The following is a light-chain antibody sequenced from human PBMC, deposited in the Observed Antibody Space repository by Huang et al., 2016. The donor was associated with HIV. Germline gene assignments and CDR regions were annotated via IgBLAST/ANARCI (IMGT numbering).Light chain of an antibody. Sequence: EIVLTQSPGTLSLSPGERATLSCRASQSVSNYLAWYQQKPGQAPWLLIYGASSRATGIPDRFSGSGSGTDFTLTISRLEPEDFAFYYCQQYGGSPLTFGGGIKVETK. CDR2: GAS. V-gene: IGKV3-20*01. CDR1: QSVSNY. CDR3: QQYGGSPLT. J-gene: IGKJ4*01.